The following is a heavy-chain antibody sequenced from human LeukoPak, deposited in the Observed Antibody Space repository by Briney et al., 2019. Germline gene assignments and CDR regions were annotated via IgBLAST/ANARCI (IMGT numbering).Heavy chain of an antibody. CDR3: ARDLPPYYDFWSGRLDY. CDR1: GFTFCSYA. D-gene: IGHD3-3*01. J-gene: IGHJ4*02. CDR2: ISYDGSNK. Sequence: PGRSLRLSCAASGFTFCSYAMHWVRQAPGKGLEWVAVISYDGSNKYYADSVKGRFTISRDNSKNTLYLQMNSLRAEDTAVYYCARDLPPYYDFWSGRLDYWGQGTLVTVSS. V-gene: IGHV3-30*01.